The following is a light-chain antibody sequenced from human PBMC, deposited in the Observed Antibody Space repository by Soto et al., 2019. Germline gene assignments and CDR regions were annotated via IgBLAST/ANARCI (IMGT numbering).Light chain of an antibody. J-gene: IGKJ1*01. Sequence: EVVLTQSPATLSVSPGDRATLSCRASQYIGSAVAWYHQRSGQAPRLLIFDASIRVPTTPARFSGSVSGTEFTLTISSLESEDFAVYFGQQYGDRPRTFGQGTKVDI. V-gene: IGKV3-15*01. CDR3: QQYGDRPRT. CDR1: QYIGSA. CDR2: DAS.